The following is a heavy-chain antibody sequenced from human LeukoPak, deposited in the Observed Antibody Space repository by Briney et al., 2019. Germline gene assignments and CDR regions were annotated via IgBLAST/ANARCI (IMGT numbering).Heavy chain of an antibody. CDR2: ISGSGGST. V-gene: IGHV3-23*01. CDR3: AKAPGSSTSCYLWRHYYYGMDV. Sequence: GGSLRLSCAASGFTFSSYAMSWVRQAPGKGLEWVSAISGSGGSTYYADSVKGRFTISRDNSKNTLYLQMNSLRAQDTAVYYGAKAPGSSTSCYLWRHYYYGMDVWGQGTTVTVSS. J-gene: IGHJ6*02. CDR1: GFTFSSYA. D-gene: IGHD2-2*01.